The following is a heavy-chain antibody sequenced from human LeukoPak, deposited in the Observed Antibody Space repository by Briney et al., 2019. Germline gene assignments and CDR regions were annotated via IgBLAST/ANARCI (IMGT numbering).Heavy chain of an antibody. CDR1: GGSISNYW. D-gene: IGHD6-13*01. Sequence: SETLSLTCTVSGGSISNYWWSWIRQPPGKGLEWIEYVFDSGGTNYNPSLKSRVTISVDTSKKQFSLKLSSVTAADTAVYYCARGYSSSWNYFDYWGQGTLVTVSS. V-gene: IGHV4-59*01. J-gene: IGHJ4*02. CDR3: ARGYSSSWNYFDY. CDR2: VFDSGGT.